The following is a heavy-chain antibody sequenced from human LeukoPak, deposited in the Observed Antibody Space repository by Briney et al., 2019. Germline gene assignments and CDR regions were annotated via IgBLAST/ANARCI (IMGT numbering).Heavy chain of an antibody. CDR2: IQYDGSKK. CDR3: ARGPSGGNNLWVDY. CDR1: GFTFSSNG. D-gene: IGHD1-20*01. V-gene: IGHV3-30*02. Sequence: GGSLRLSCVASGFTFSSNGMHWVRQAPGKGLEWVTFIQYDGSKKYYADSVKGRFTISRDNSKNTLYLEMNSLRAEDTAVYYCARGPSGGNNLWVDYWGQGTLVTVSP. J-gene: IGHJ4*02.